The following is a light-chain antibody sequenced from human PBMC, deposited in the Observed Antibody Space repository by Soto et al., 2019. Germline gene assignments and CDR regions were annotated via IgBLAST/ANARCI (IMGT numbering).Light chain of an antibody. V-gene: IGLV2-8*01. CDR1: SSDVGDYKF. CDR3: SSYAGNNNVV. J-gene: IGLJ2*01. Sequence: QSVLTQPPSASWSPGQSVTISCTGTSSDVGDYKFVSWYQQHPGKAPKLMIYEVSRRPSGVPDRFSGSKSGNTASLTVSGLHAEDEADYYCSSYAGNNNVVFGGGTQLTVL. CDR2: EVS.